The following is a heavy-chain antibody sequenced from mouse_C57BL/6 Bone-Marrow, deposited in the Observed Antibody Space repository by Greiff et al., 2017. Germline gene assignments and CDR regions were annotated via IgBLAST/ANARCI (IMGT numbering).Heavy chain of an antibody. V-gene: IGHV5-17*01. J-gene: IGHJ1*03. D-gene: IGHD2-3*01. Sequence: EVKLVESGGGLVKPGGSLKLSCAASGFTFSDYGMHWVRQAPEKGLEWVAYISSGSSTIYYADKVQGRFTIARDNDKNPLFLQMTSLMSEDTAMYYCASPLDGDWYFGVWGTWTTVTVYS. CDR2: ISSGSSTI. CDR3: ASPLDGDWYFGV. CDR1: GFTFSDYG.